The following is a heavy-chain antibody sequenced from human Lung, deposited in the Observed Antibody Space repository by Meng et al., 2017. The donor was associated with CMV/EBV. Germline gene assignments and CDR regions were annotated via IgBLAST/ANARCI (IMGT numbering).Heavy chain of an antibody. CDR2: SSSSGSTI. CDR1: GFTFSDYY. Sequence: PCAASGFTFSDYYMSWIRQAPGKGLEWVSYSSSSGSTIYYADSVKGRFTISRDNAKNSVYLQMSGLRADDTAVYYCAREPGRGAFDVWGQGAMVTVSS. D-gene: IGHD3-10*01. J-gene: IGHJ3*01. CDR3: AREPGRGAFDV. V-gene: IGHV3-11*04.